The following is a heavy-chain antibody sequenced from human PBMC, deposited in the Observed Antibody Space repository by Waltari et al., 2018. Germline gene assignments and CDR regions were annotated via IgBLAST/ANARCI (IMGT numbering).Heavy chain of an antibody. CDR2: GGREDGET. CDR3: ATLNSADLDY. V-gene: IGHV1-69-2*01. Sequence: EVQLLQSGTELKKPGSTVKISCQVSGYRFTDDYIHWVQQDPGKGPQWRGLGGREDGETIYAGRVQCRRAIAADDATDTVYMDLSGLRSEDTATYYCATLNSADLDYWGQDTLVTVSP. J-gene: IGHJ4*02. CDR1: GYRFTDDY.